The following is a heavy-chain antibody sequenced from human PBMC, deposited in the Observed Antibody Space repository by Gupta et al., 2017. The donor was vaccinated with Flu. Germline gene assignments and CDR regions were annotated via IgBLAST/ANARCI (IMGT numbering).Heavy chain of an antibody. Sequence: QMQLVQSGAEVKKSGSSVKVSCKASGGTFSSTYAISWARQGPGQGLEWMGGIIPISGKTNYAHKCQGRVTITADKSTSTAYMELSSLSSEDSDVYFCARGFSSSDTHYYGMDVWGQGTTVTVSS. CDR2: IIPISGKT. V-gene: IGHV1-69*06. CDR3: ARGFSSSDTHYYGMDV. J-gene: IGHJ6*02. CDR1: GGTFSSTYA. D-gene: IGHD6-6*01.